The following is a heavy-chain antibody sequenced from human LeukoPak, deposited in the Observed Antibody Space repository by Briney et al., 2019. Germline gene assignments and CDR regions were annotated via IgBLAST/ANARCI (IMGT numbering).Heavy chain of an antibody. Sequence: GGSLRLSCAASGFTFSSYAMSWVRQAPGKELEWVSAISGSGGSTYYADSVKGRFTISRDNSKNTLHLQMNSLRDEDTATYYCAKNRGKGAVSGTGEIDYWGQGTLVTVSS. V-gene: IGHV3-23*01. CDR2: ISGSGGST. CDR1: GFTFSSYA. CDR3: AKNRGKGAVSGTGEIDY. J-gene: IGHJ4*02. D-gene: IGHD6-19*01.